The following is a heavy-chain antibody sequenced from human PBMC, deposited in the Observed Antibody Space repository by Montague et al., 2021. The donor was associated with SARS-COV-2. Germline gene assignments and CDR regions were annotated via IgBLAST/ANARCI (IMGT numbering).Heavy chain of an antibody. CDR1: GDNVSRDSVA. J-gene: IGHJ6*02. CDR2: TYYRSEWYM. CDR3: ARVEYYGFWSGQYDTRYYFYGMDV. V-gene: IGHV6-1*01. D-gene: IGHD3-3*01. Sequence: CAISGDNVSRDSVAWNWIRQSPSRGLEWLGRTYYRSEWYMDYALSLNSRMTINPDTSKNEFSLHLNSVTPDDTAVYYCARVEYYGFWSGQYDTRYYFYGMDVWGQGTTVTVSS.